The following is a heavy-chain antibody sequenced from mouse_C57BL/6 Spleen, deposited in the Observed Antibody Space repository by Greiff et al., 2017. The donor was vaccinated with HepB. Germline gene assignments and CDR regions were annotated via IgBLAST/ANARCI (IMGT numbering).Heavy chain of an antibody. D-gene: IGHD2-5*01. V-gene: IGHV14-4*01. J-gene: IGHJ3*01. CDR1: GFNIKDDY. Sequence: VQLQQSGAELVRPGASVKLSCTASGFNIKDDYMHWVKQRPEQGLEWIGWIDPENGDTEYASKFQGKATITADTSSNTADLQLSSLTSEDTAVYYCTTSYYSNPFAYWGQGTLVTVSA. CDR3: TTSYYSNPFAY. CDR2: IDPENGDT.